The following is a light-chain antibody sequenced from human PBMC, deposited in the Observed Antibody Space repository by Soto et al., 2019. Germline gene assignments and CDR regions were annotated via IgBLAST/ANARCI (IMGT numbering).Light chain of an antibody. CDR1: QTISSH. CDR2: AAS. V-gene: IGKV3D-15*01. Sequence: EIVMTQSPATLSVSPGERATLSCRASQTISSHLVWYQQKPGQAPRLVIYAASIRATGIPDRFSGSGSGTEFTLTISSLQSEDFAVYYCQQYKDWPPWTFGQGTKVEIK. J-gene: IGKJ1*01. CDR3: QQYKDWPPWT.